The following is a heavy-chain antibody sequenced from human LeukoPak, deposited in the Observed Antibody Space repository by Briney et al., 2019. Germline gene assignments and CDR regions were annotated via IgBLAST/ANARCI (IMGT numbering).Heavy chain of an antibody. CDR3: TRDSSGWRPGGDY. D-gene: IGHD6-19*01. CDR1: GFPFSSYA. V-gene: IGHV3-49*05. Sequence: KPGGSLRLSCAASGFPFSSYAMSWFRQAPGKGLEWVGFIRSKAYGGTTEYAASVKGRFTISRDDSKSIAYLQMNSLKTEDTAVYYCTRDSSGWRPGGDYWGQGTLVTVSS. CDR2: IRSKAYGGTT. J-gene: IGHJ4*02.